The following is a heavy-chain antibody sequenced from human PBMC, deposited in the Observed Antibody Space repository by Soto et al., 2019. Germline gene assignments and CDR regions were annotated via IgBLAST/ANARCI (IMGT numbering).Heavy chain of an antibody. CDR2: IGGYNGNT. D-gene: IGHD5-12*01. Sequence: AAVKVSCKASGYTFTSHGISWLRQAPGQGLEWMGWIGGYNGNTKYAQKVQGRVTMTTDTSTSTAYMELRSLRSDDTAVYYCARDKVEMATIFDSWGQGTLVTVSS. J-gene: IGHJ4*02. CDR1: GYTFTSHG. V-gene: IGHV1-18*04. CDR3: ARDKVEMATIFDS.